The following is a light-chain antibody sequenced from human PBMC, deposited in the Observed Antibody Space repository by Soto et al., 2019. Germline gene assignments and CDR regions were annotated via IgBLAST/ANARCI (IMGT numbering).Light chain of an antibody. Sequence: EIVMTQSPATLSVSPGERATLSCRASQSVSSNFAWYQQKPGQAPRLLIYGASTRATGIPARFSGSGSGTEFTLTISSLQSEDFAVYYWQQYNNWPLYTCGQGTKLEIK. CDR3: QQYNNWPLYT. CDR1: QSVSSN. V-gene: IGKV3-15*01. J-gene: IGKJ2*01. CDR2: GAS.